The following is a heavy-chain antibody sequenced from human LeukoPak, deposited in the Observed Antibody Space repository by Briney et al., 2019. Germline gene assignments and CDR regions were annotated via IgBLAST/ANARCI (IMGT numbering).Heavy chain of an antibody. CDR2: IYYSGST. D-gene: IGHD3-16*02. V-gene: IGHV4-39*01. J-gene: IGHJ4*01. CDR3: ARRIMITFGGVIAQDY. CDR1: GGSVSSSSYY. Sequence: PSETLSLTCTVSGGSVSSSSYYWGWIRQPPGKGLEWIGSIYYSGSTYYNPSLNSRVTISVDTSKNQFSLKLSSVTAADTAVYYCARRIMITFGGVIAQDYWGHGTLVTVSS.